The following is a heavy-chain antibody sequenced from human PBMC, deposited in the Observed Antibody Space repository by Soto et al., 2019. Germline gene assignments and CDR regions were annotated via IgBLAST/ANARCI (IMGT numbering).Heavy chain of an antibody. J-gene: IGHJ6*03. V-gene: IGHV3-48*01. D-gene: IGHD7-27*01. CDR2: ISSSSSVI. CDR1: GFILSDCA. Sequence: EVQLVESGGGLVQPGGSLRLSCATSGFILSDCAMNWVRQAPGKGLEWVSYISSSSSVIDYADSVKGRFTVSRDNARNSLYLQRNSLRAEDTAVYYCVRDRSWGSSWDYYMDVWGKGTTVTVSS. CDR3: VRDRSWGSSWDYYMDV.